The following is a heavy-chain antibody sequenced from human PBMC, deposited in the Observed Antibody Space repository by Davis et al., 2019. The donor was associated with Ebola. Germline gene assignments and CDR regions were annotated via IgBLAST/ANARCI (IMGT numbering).Heavy chain of an antibody. V-gene: IGHV3-23*01. J-gene: IGHJ4*02. D-gene: IGHD3-10*01. CDR1: GFTFRTYA. CDR3: ARTFYHGSGTYFQPDY. CDR2: ISGSADNT. Sequence: PGGSLRLSCAASGFTFRTYAMIWVRQAPGKGLEWVSAISGSADNTYYGDSAKGRFTISRDNSKSTLFLQTDSLRAEDTALYYCARTFYHGSGTYFQPDYWGQGTLVAVSS.